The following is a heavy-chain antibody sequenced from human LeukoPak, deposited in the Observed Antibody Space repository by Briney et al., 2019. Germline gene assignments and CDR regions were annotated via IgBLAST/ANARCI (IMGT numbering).Heavy chain of an antibody. V-gene: IGHV3-74*01. D-gene: IGHD4/OR15-4a*01. CDR3: ARRAGAYSHPYDY. Sequence: GGSLRLSCGASGFTFSSYWMHWVRQAPGKGLVWVSRINNDGSSTSYADSVQGRFTISRDNAKNTLYLQMNSLRAEDTALYYCARRAGAYSHPYDYWGQGTLVTVSS. CDR2: INNDGSST. CDR1: GFTFSSYW. J-gene: IGHJ4*02.